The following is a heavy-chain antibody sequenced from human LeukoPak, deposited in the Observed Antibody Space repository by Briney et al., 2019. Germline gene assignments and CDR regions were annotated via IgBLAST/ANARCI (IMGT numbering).Heavy chain of an antibody. CDR1: GFTFSSYS. CDR2: ISSSTSYI. Sequence: GGSLRLSCAASGFTFSSYSMNWIRQAPGKGLEWVSSISSSTSYIYYADSVKGRFTISKDNAKNSLYLQMNSLRAEDTAVYYCARAGGSTVSHSDYWGQGTLATVSS. CDR3: ARAGGSTVSHSDY. D-gene: IGHD4-17*01. V-gene: IGHV3-21*01. J-gene: IGHJ4*02.